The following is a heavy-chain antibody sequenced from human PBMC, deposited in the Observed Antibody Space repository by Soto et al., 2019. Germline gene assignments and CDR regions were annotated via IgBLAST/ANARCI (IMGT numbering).Heavy chain of an antibody. Sequence: PGGSLRLSCAASGFTFSSYGMHWVRQAPGKGLEWVAVIWYDGSNKYYADSVKGRFTISRDNSKNTLYLQMNSLRAEDTAVYYCARAQADYDILTGYYNLVYFDLWGRGTLVTVSS. D-gene: IGHD3-9*01. CDR2: IWYDGSNK. V-gene: IGHV3-33*01. CDR1: GFTFSSYG. CDR3: ARAQADYDILTGYYNLVYFDL. J-gene: IGHJ2*01.